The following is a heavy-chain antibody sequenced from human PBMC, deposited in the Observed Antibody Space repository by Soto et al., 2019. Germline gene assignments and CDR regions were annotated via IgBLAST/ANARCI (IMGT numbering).Heavy chain of an antibody. CDR1: GYTFTGYY. Sequence: ASVKVSCKASGYTFTGYYMHWVRQAPGQGLEWMGWINPNSGGTNYAQKFQGWVTMTRDTSISTAYMELSRLRSDDTAVYYCARDLGYDSSGYYQLDYWGQGTLVTVSS. CDR3: ARDLGYDSSGYYQLDY. J-gene: IGHJ4*02. V-gene: IGHV1-2*04. D-gene: IGHD3-22*01. CDR2: INPNSGGT.